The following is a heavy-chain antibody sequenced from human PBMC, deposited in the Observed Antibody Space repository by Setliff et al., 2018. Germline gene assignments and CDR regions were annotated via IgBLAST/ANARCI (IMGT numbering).Heavy chain of an antibody. D-gene: IGHD3-3*01. V-gene: IGHV3-15*01. CDR3: ARLYRPESRYYFFDY. CDR1: GFTFTNAW. J-gene: IGHJ4*02. CDR2: VKSKSDGGTI. Sequence: GGSLRLSCAASGFTFTNAWMSWVRQAPGKGLEWVGRVKSKSDGGTIDYAAPVEGRFTISRDDSRNTLSLQMNSLRAEDTAVYYCARLYRPESRYYFFDYWGQGTLVTVSS.